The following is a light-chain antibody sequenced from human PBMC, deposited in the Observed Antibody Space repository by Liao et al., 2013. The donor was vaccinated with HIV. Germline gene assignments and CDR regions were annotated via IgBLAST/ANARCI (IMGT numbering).Light chain of an antibody. CDR2: SNT. Sequence: SYELTQSPSVSVAPGETARIACGGNNVGSKYVHWYQQKPGQAPVLVIFSNTDRPSGIPERFSGSNSGNTATLTISRVEAGDEADYYCQVWDSYSDHYFFGTGTKVTVL. CDR1: NVGSKY. J-gene: IGLJ1*01. V-gene: IGLV3-21*04. CDR3: QVWDSYSDHYF.